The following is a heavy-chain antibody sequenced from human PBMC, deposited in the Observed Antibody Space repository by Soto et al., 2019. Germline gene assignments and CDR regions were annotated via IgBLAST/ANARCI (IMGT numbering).Heavy chain of an antibody. CDR3: AKHSDLSSFDP. V-gene: IGHV3-23*01. CDR1: GFTFSDYY. D-gene: IGHD2-21*01. J-gene: IGHJ5*02. CDR2: FSGGVGTT. Sequence: GGSLRLSCAASGFTFSDYYMSWIRQAPGKGLEWVSSFSGGVGTTYYVDSVKGRFTISRDNSRNTLFLQMNSLRAEDTAIYYCAKHSDLSSFDPWGQGTLVTVSS.